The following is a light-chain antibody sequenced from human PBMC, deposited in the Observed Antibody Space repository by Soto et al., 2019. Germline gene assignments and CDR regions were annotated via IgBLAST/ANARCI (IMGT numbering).Light chain of an antibody. CDR3: CSYAGSYTWV. V-gene: IGLV2-11*01. Sequence: QSALTQPRSVSGSPGQSVTISCTGTSSDVGGYNYVSWYQQHPGKALKLMIYDVSKRPSGVPDRFSGSKSGNTASLTISGLQAENEAHYYCCSYAGSYTWVFGGGTKLTVL. J-gene: IGLJ3*02. CDR2: DVS. CDR1: SSDVGGYNY.